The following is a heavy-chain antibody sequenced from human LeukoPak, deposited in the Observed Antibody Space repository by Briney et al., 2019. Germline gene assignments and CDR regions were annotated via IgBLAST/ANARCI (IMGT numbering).Heavy chain of an antibody. V-gene: IGHV3-30*03. CDR2: ISYDGSNK. CDR1: GFTFSSYG. J-gene: IGHJ4*02. D-gene: IGHD1-26*01. CDR3: ARDPRIVGATHFDY. Sequence: PGGSLRLSCAASGFTFSSYGMHWVRQAPGKGLEWVAVISYDGSNKYYADSVKGRFTISRDNAKNSLYLQMNSLRAEDTAVYYCARDPRIVGATHFDYWGQGTLVTVSS.